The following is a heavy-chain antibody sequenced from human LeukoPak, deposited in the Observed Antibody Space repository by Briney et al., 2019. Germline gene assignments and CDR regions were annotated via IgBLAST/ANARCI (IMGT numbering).Heavy chain of an antibody. J-gene: IGHJ4*02. D-gene: IGHD3-10*01. CDR1: GFTFSSIG. CDR2: IRFDGSNK. CDR3: AKPIGTGAAHFDY. V-gene: IGHV3-30*02. Sequence: GGSLRLSCAASGFTFSSIGVHWVRPAPGKGLEWVAFIRFDGSNKYYADSVKGRFTISRDNSKSTLYLQMNSLTAEDTAVYYCAKPIGTGAAHFDYWGQGALVTVSS.